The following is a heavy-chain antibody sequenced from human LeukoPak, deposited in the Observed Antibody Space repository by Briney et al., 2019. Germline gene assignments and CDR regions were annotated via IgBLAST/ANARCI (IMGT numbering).Heavy chain of an antibody. V-gene: IGHV4-30-4*01. CDR2: IYYSGST. CDR1: GGSMNNRDYY. CDR3: ARNWGAAGWDNYNGMDV. J-gene: IGHJ6*02. Sequence: SETLSLTCTDSGGSMNNRDYYWSWIRQPPGKGLEWIGYIYYSGSTYYNPSLKSRVTISEDTPKNQFYLRLTPATAADTAVYYCARNWGAAGWDNYNGMDVWGQGTTVIVSS. D-gene: IGHD7-27*01.